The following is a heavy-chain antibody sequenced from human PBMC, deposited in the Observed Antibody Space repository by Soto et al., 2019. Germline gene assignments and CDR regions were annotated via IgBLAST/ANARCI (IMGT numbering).Heavy chain of an antibody. V-gene: IGHV4-31*03. J-gene: IGHJ4*02. CDR2: IYYSGST. CDR3: ARDSGSYYTFDY. D-gene: IGHD3-10*01. CDR1: GGSISSGGYY. Sequence: SETLSLTCTVSGGSISSGGYYWSWIRQHPGKGLEWIGYIYYSGSTYYNPSLKSRVTISVDTSKNQFPLKLSSVTAADTAVYYCARDSGSYYTFDYWGQGTLVTVSS.